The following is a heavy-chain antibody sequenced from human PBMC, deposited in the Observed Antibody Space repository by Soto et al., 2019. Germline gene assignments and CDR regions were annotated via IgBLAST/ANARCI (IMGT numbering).Heavy chain of an antibody. Sequence: SETLSLTCTVSGGSISSYYWSWIRQPPGKGLEWIGYIYYSGSTNYNPSLKSRVTISVDKSKNQFSLKLSSVTAADTAVYYCARLPRNYDAFDIWGQGTMVTVSS. V-gene: IGHV4-59*12. J-gene: IGHJ3*02. CDR2: IYYSGST. CDR1: GGSISSYY. D-gene: IGHD1-7*01. CDR3: ARLPRNYDAFDI.